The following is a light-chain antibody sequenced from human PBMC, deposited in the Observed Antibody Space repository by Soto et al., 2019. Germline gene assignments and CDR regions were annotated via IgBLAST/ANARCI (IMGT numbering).Light chain of an antibody. CDR3: HQRQSWPRT. V-gene: IGKV3-11*01. J-gene: IGKJ1*01. CDR2: QTS. CDR1: QYINTR. Sequence: EIVLAQSPATLSSFPGDRVTLSCRASQYINTRLAWYQHRPGQAPRLLIYQTSIRAAGIPARFSASGTGIDFTLTISDVQPEDFAVYYCHQRQSWPRTFGQGTKVDI.